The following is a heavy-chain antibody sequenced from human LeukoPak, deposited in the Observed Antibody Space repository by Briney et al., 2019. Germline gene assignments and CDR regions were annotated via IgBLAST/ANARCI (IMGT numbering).Heavy chain of an antibody. CDR1: GFTFSSYD. J-gene: IGHJ4*02. Sequence: GGSLRLSCAASGFTFSSYDMHWVRQPTGRGLEWVSAIGTAGDTYYPGSVKGRFTISRDNSKNTLYLQMNSLRAEDTAVYYCAKEGYSYGFDYWGQGTLVTVSS. V-gene: IGHV3-13*01. D-gene: IGHD5-18*01. CDR3: AKEGYSYGFDY. CDR2: IGTAGDT.